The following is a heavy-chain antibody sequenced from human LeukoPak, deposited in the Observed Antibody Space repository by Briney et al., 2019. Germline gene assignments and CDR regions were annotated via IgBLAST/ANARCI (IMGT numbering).Heavy chain of an antibody. J-gene: IGHJ4*02. D-gene: IGHD3-10*01. V-gene: IGHV4-39*01. CDR1: GGSISSYY. CDR2: MYHNGST. CDR3: ARGLWFGDENPPYFDY. Sequence: SETLSLTCTVSGGSISSYYWGWIRQPPGRGLEWIGSMYHNGSTYYNPSLTSRVTISVDASKNQFSLKLSSVTAADTAVYYCARGLWFGDENPPYFDYWGQGILVTVSS.